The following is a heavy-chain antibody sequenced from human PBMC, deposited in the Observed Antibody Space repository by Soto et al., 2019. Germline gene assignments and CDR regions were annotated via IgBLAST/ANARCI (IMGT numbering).Heavy chain of an antibody. CDR1: GFTFDDYA. D-gene: IGHD6-6*01. J-gene: IGHJ6*03. V-gene: IGHV3-9*01. CDR3: AIPLIAASSYYYYMDV. Sequence: GGSLRLSCAASGFTFDDYAMHWVRQAPGKGLEWVSGISWNSGSIGYADSVKGRFTISRDNAKNSLYLQMNSLRAEDTAVYYCAIPLIAASSYYYYMDVWAKVTTVTVSS. CDR2: ISWNSGSI.